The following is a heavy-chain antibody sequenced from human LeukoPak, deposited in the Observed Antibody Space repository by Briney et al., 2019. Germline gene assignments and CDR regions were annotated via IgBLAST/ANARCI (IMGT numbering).Heavy chain of an antibody. CDR2: ISGSSSTI. Sequence: GGSLRLSCVVSGFTFSSSSMNWVRQAPGKGLEWVSYISGSSSTIYYADSVKGRFTISRDNAKNSLYLQMNSLRAEDTAVYYCARSPHRGSMDVWGQGTTVTVSS. J-gene: IGHJ6*02. V-gene: IGHV3-48*01. D-gene: IGHD3-10*01. CDR3: ARSPHRGSMDV. CDR1: GFTFSSSS.